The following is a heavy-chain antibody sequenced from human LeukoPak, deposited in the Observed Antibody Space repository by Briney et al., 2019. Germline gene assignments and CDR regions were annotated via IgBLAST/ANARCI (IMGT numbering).Heavy chain of an antibody. J-gene: IGHJ4*02. CDR1: GFTFSTFA. Sequence: GGSLRLSCAASGFTFSTFAMHWVRQAPGKGLEWVAVISYDGNNKYYPDSVKGRFTISRDNSKNTLFLQMNSLRAEDTAVYYCARGGGLSCDSGNYYNPYFDYWGQGTLVTVSS. V-gene: IGHV3-30*14. CDR3: ARGGGLSCDSGNYYNPYFDY. CDR2: ISYDGNNK. D-gene: IGHD3-10*01.